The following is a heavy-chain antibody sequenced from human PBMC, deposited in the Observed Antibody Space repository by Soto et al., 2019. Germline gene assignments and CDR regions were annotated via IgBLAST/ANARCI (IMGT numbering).Heavy chain of an antibody. V-gene: IGHV3-13*01. CDR3: ARSASSGWYDY. J-gene: IGHJ4*02. CDR1: GFTFSTYD. D-gene: IGHD6-19*01. Sequence: EVQLVESGGGLVQPGGSLRLSCAASGFTFSTYDMHWVRQPTGKGLEWVSGIGNAGDTYYPGSVKGRFTISRENAKNSLYLQMSSLRAEDTAVYYCARSASSGWYDYWGQGTLVTVSS. CDR2: IGNAGDT.